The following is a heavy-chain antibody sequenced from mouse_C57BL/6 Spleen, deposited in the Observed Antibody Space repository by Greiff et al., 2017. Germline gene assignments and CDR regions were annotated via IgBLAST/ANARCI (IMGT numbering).Heavy chain of an antibody. Sequence: EVKLVESGGGLVQPGGSLSLSCAASGFTFTDYYMSWVRQPPGKALEWLGFIRNKANGYTTEYSASVKGRFTISRDNSQSILYLQMNALRAEDSATYYCARPTAQALDYYAMDYWGQGTSVTVSS. CDR3: ARPTAQALDYYAMDY. V-gene: IGHV7-3*01. J-gene: IGHJ4*01. D-gene: IGHD3-2*02. CDR2: IRNKANGYTT. CDR1: GFTFTDYY.